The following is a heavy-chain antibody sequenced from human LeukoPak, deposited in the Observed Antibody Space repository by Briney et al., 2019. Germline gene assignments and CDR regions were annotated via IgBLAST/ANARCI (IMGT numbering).Heavy chain of an antibody. CDR3: ARDESASYYYDTSDDQH. CDR1: GYTFTGYY. Sequence: GASVKVSCKASGYTFTGYYMHWVRQAPGRGLEWMGWINPNSGGTNYAQNFQGRVTMTRDTSISTAYMELSRLRSDDTAVYYCARDESASYYYDTSDDQHWGQGTLVTVSS. CDR2: INPNSGGT. V-gene: IGHV1-2*02. D-gene: IGHD3-22*01. J-gene: IGHJ1*01.